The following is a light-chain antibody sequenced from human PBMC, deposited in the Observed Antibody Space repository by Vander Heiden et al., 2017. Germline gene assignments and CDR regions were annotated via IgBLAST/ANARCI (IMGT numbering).Light chain of an antibody. CDR2: KAS. CDR3: QQYNSYWT. J-gene: IGKJ1*01. Sequence: DIQMTQSPSTLPASVGDRVTITCRASQSISSWLAWYQQKPGKAPKLLIYKASSSESGVPSRFSGSGSGTEFTLTISSLQPDDFATYYCQQYNSYWTFGQGTKVEIK. CDR1: QSISSW. V-gene: IGKV1-5*03.